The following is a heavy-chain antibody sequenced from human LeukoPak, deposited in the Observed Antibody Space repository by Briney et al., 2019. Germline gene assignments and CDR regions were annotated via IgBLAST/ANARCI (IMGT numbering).Heavy chain of an antibody. D-gene: IGHD2-15*01. V-gene: IGHV3-23*01. CDR1: GFTFSSYA. J-gene: IGHJ4*02. Sequence: GGSLRLSCAASGFTFSSYAMSWVRQAPGKGLEWVSAISGSGGSTYYADSVKGRFTISRDNSKNTLYLQMNSPRAEDTAVYYCAKDGSPIVVVVAADYFDYWGQGTLVTVSS. CDR3: AKDGSPIVVVVAADYFDY. CDR2: ISGSGGST.